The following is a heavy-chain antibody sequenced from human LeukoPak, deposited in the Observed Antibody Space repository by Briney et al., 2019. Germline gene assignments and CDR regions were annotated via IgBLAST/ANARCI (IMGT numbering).Heavy chain of an antibody. D-gene: IGHD6-19*01. CDR2: IYYSGST. Sequence: SETLSLTYTVSGGSISSSSYYWGWIRQPPGKGLEWIGSIYYSGSTYYNPSLKSRVTISVDTSKNQFSLKLSSVTTADTAVYYCARHGVGFGLAVAGVASDYWGQGTLVTVSS. CDR3: ARHGVGFGLAVAGVASDY. CDR1: GGSISSSSYY. V-gene: IGHV4-39*01. J-gene: IGHJ4*02.